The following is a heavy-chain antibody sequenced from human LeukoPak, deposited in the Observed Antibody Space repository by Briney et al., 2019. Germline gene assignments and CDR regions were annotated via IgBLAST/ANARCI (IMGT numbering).Heavy chain of an antibody. J-gene: IGHJ4*02. V-gene: IGHV3-23*01. CDR1: GFTFSSYA. CDR2: ISGGSGST. Sequence: PGGSLRLSCAASGFTFSSYAMSWVRQAPGKGLAWVSTISGGSGSTYCADSVKGRFTISRDNSKNTLYLQMNSLRAEDTAVYYCAKAWSSGYDPSDYWGQGTLVTVSS. D-gene: IGHD5-12*01. CDR3: AKAWSSGYDPSDY.